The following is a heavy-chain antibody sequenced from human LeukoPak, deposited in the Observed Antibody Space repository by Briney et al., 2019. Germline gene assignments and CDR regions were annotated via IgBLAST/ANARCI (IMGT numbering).Heavy chain of an antibody. J-gene: IGHJ4*02. V-gene: IGHV4-59*01. CDR1: GGSFSGYY. CDR2: IYYSGST. CDR3: ARVGPVAAAGTFDY. D-gene: IGHD6-13*01. Sequence: SETLSLTCAVYGGSFSGYYWSWIRQPPGKGLEWIGYIYYSGSTNYNPSLKSRVTISVDTSKNQFSLKLSSVTAADTAVYYCARVGPVAAAGTFDYWGQGTLVTVSS.